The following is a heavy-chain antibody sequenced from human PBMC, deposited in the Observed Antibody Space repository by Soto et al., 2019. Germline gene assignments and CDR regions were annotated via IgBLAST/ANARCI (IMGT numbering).Heavy chain of an antibody. J-gene: IGHJ4*02. CDR2: INAGNGNT. CDR1: GYTFTSYA. CDR3: ARAFIAVAGGEYYFDY. Sequence: ASVKVSCKASGYTFTSYAMHWVRQAPGQRLGWMGWINAGNGNTKYSQKFQGRVTITRDTSASTAYMELSSLRSEDTAVYYCARAFIAVAGGEYYFDYWGQGTLVTVSS. D-gene: IGHD6-19*01. V-gene: IGHV1-3*01.